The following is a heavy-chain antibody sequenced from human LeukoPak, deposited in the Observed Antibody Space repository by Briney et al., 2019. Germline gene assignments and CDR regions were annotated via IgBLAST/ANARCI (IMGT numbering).Heavy chain of an antibody. D-gene: IGHD3-3*01. CDR1: GYTFTNYY. V-gene: IGHV1-2*02. CDR3: ARDHGDDAFDI. Sequence: GAPVKVSCKASGYTFTNYYIHWVRQAPGQGLEWMGWINSNRGGTNYAQKFQGRVTMTRDTSISTAYMELRSVGSDDTAVYYCARDHGDDAFDIWGPGTMVTVSS. J-gene: IGHJ3*02. CDR2: INSNRGGT.